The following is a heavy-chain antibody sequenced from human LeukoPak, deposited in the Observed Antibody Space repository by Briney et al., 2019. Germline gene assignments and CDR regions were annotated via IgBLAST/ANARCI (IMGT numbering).Heavy chain of an antibody. CDR2: INAGNGNT. V-gene: IGHV1-3*01. CDR1: GYTFTSYA. D-gene: IGHD6-19*01. CDR3: ARDPHPSWSSIIAVAAHFGY. J-gene: IGHJ4*02. Sequence: ASVKVSCKASGYTFTSYAMHWVRQAPGQRLEWMGWINAGNGNTKYSQKFQGRVTITRDTSASTAYMELSSLRSEDTAVYYCARDPHPSWSSIIAVAAHFGYWGQGALVIVSS.